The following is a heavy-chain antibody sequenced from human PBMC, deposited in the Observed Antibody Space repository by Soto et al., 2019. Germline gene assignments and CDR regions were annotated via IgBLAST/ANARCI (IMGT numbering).Heavy chain of an antibody. Sequence: QVQLQESGPGLVKPSQTLSLTCTVSGGSIHSSDYYWTWIRQHPEKGLEWIGYIFYTGSTYYNPSLRSRAPIAVDTSSNEFSLSLTSVTAADTAVYYCARDLSLDLWSGSWFGPWGQGTLVTVSS. CDR2: IFYTGST. J-gene: IGHJ5*02. V-gene: IGHV4-31*03. CDR1: GGSIHSSDYY. CDR3: ARDLSLDLWSGSWFGP. D-gene: IGHD3-3*01.